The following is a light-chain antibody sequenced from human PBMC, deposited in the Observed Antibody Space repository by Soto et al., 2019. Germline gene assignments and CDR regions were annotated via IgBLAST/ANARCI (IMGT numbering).Light chain of an antibody. Sequence: QSVLTQPPSASGTPGQRVTFSCSGSNSNIGSYFVYWYQQVPGTAPKLLMYRNNQRPSEVPDRFSGSKSGTSASLAISGLRSEDEASYYCSAWDDSLSGLVFGGGTQLTVL. J-gene: IGLJ2*01. CDR1: NSNIGSYF. CDR2: RNN. V-gene: IGLV1-47*01. CDR3: SAWDDSLSGLV.